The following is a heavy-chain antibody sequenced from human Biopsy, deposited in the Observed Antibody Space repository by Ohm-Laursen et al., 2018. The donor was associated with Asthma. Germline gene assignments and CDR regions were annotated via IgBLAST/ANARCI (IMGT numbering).Heavy chain of an antibody. V-gene: IGHV4-39*01. CDR1: GGSISSRPSY. D-gene: IGHD2-2*01. CDR2: FSASGTS. CDR3: ARHDHRWDTYADF. J-gene: IGHJ4*02. Sequence: SDTLSLTCTFSGGSISSRPSYWGWLRQPPGKGLEWIASFSASGTSYFNASLKSRVTTSVDMSKNQLSLRLTSVTAADTAVYYCARHDHRWDTYADFWGQGTLVTVSS.